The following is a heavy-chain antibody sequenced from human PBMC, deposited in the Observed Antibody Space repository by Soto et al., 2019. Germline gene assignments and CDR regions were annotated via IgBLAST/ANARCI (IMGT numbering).Heavy chain of an antibody. V-gene: IGHV3-21*04. D-gene: IGHD6-19*01. J-gene: IGHJ4*02. CDR1: GFTFSSYS. Sequence: PGGSLRLSCAASGFTFSSYSMNWVRQAPGKGLEWVSSISSSSGYIYYADSVKGRFTISRDNSKNTLYLQMNSLRAEDTAVYYCSTEPDAVAGHTHWGQGTLVTVSS. CDR2: ISSSSGYI. CDR3: STEPDAVAGHTH.